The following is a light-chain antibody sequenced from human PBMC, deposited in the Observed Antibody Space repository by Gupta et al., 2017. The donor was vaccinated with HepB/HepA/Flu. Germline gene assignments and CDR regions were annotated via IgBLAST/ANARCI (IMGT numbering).Light chain of an antibody. Sequence: QSVLTQPPSVSGAPGQRVTISCTGSSSNLGAGYDVHWYQQFPGTAPKLLIYANTNRPSGVPGRFSCSKSGTSASLAITGLQPEDEADYYCQSYDTSLSGSGVFGGGTKLTVL. CDR1: SSNLGAGYD. J-gene: IGLJ3*02. CDR3: QSYDTSLSGSGV. V-gene: IGLV1-40*01. CDR2: ANT.